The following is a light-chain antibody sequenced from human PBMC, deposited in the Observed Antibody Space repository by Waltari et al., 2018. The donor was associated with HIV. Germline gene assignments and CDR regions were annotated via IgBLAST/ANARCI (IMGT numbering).Light chain of an antibody. CDR3: ATWDHELDSWV. Sequence: QSVLTQPPSAPGTPGQRIILSCSGSSSNIGSDAVYWYQQFPGTAPKLLIFNSNQRPSVVPDRFSASKSGTSASLAISGLQSDDEADYYCATWDHELDSWVFGGGTKLTVL. J-gene: IGLJ3*02. V-gene: IGLV1-44*01. CDR2: NSN. CDR1: SSNIGSDA.